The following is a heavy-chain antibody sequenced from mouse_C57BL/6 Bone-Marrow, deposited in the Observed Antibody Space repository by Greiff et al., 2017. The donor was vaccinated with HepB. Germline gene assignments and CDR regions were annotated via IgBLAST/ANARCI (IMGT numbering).Heavy chain of an antibody. CDR2: IYPSDSET. J-gene: IGHJ3*01. CDR1: GYTFTSYW. D-gene: IGHD1-1*01. CDR3: ARLGTTVVEAY. Sequence: QVQLQQPGAELVRPGSSVKLSCKASGYTFTSYWMDWVQQRPGQGLEWIGNIYPSDSETHYNQKFKDKATLTVDKSSSTAYMQLSSLTSEDSAVYYCARLGTTVVEAYWGQGTLVTVSA. V-gene: IGHV1-61*01.